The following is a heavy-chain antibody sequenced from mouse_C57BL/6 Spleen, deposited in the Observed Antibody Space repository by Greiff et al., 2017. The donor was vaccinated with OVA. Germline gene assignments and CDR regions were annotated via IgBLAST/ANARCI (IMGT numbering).Heavy chain of an antibody. Sequence: EVQGVESGGGLVQPGGSLKLSCAASGFTFSDYYMYWVRQTPEKRLEWVAYISNGGGSTCYPDTVKGRFTISRDNAKNTLYLQMSRLKSEDTAMYYCASPITTVVAGAMDYWGQGTSVTVSS. J-gene: IGHJ4*01. CDR3: ASPITTVVAGAMDY. CDR2: ISNGGGST. V-gene: IGHV5-12*01. D-gene: IGHD1-1*01. CDR1: GFTFSDYY.